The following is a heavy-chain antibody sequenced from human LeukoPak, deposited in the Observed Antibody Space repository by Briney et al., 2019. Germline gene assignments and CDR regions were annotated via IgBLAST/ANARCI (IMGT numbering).Heavy chain of an antibody. D-gene: IGHD3-22*01. CDR3: ARDTPNYYDSSGYYYSYNWFDP. V-gene: IGHV4-4*07. J-gene: IGHJ5*02. CDR2: IYTSGST. Sequence: PSETLSHTCTVSGGSISSYYWSWIRQPAGKGLEWIGRIYTSGSTNYNPSLKSRVTMSVDTSKNQFSLKLSSVTAADTAVYYCARDTPNYYDSSGYYYSYNWFDPWGQGTLVTVSS. CDR1: GGSISSYY.